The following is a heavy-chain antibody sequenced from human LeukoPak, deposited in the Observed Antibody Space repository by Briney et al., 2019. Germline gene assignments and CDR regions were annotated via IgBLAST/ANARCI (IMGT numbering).Heavy chain of an antibody. CDR2: INPNSGGT. D-gene: IGHD3-10*01. V-gene: IGHV1-2*06. CDR3: ARVGYCSGSINKPIDY. Sequence: ASVKVSCKASGYTFTGYYMHWVRQAPGQGLEWMGRINPNSGGTNYAQKFPGRVTMTRDTSISTAYMELSRLRSDDTAEYYCARVGYCSGSINKPIDYWGQGTLVTVSS. J-gene: IGHJ4*02. CDR1: GYTFTGYY.